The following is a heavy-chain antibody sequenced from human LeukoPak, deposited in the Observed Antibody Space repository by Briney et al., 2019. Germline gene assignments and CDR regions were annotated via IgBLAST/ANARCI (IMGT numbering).Heavy chain of an antibody. D-gene: IGHD3-22*01. CDR1: GFTFSSYS. CDR3: ARVEEEYYYDSSGYSPFDY. CDR2: ISSSSSYI. J-gene: IGHJ4*02. Sequence: GGSLRLSCAASGFTFSSYSMNWVRQAPGKGLEWVSSISSSSSYIYYADSVKGRFTISRDNAKNSLYLQMNSLRAEDTAVYYCARVEEEYYYDSSGYSPFDYWGQGTLVTVSS. V-gene: IGHV3-21*01.